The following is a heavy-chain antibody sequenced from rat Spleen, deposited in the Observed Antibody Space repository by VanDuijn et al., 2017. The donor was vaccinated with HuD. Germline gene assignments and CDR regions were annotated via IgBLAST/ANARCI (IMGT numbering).Heavy chain of an antibody. Sequence: EVELVESGGGLVQPGRPMKLSCAASGFTFSDYNMAWVRQAPKKGLEWVATISYDGSSTYYRDSVKGRFTISRDNAKSTLYLQMDSLRSEDTATYYCARHEAVTGYFDYWGQGVMVTVSS. CDR3: ARHEAVTGYFDY. CDR2: ISYDGSST. D-gene: IGHD3-2*01. CDR1: GFTFSDYN. V-gene: IGHV5-7*01. J-gene: IGHJ2*01.